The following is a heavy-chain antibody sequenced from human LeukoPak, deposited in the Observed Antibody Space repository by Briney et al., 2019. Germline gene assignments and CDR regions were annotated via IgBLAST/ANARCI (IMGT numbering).Heavy chain of an antibody. Sequence: GGSLRLSCAVSGFTFSSYSTNWVRQAPGKGLEWVSSISSISSHIYYADSVKGRFTISRDNAKNSLYLQMNSLRAEDTAVYYCAREEWELLVLDYWGQGTLVTVSS. CDR2: ISSISSHI. J-gene: IGHJ4*02. CDR3: AREEWELLVLDY. D-gene: IGHD1-26*01. V-gene: IGHV3-21*01. CDR1: GFTFSSYS.